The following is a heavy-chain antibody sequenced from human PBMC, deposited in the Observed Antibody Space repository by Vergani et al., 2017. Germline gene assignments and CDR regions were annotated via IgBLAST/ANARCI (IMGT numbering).Heavy chain of an antibody. CDR2: ISSSSSTI. CDR3: ASAVSYYYDSSGYPPAG. Sequence: EVQLVESGGGLVQPGGSLRLSCAASGFTFSSYSMNWVRQAPGKGLEWVSYISSSSSTIYYADSVKGRFTISRDNAKNSLYLQMTSLRAEDTAVYYCASAVSYYYDSSGYPPAGWGQGTLVTVSS. V-gene: IGHV3-48*01. D-gene: IGHD3-22*01. J-gene: IGHJ4*02. CDR1: GFTFSSYS.